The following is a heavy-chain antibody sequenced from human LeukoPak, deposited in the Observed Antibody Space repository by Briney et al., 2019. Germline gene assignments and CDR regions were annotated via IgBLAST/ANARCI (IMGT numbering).Heavy chain of an antibody. CDR3: ARALSNYVDYHYYYYMDV. V-gene: IGHV3-7*03. Sequence: GGSLRLSSAASGFTFSSYWMSWVRQAPGKGLEWVANIKQDGSEKYYVDSVKGRFTISKDNAKNSLYLQMNSLRAEDTALYYCARALSNYVDYHYYYYMDVWGKGTTVTVPS. CDR2: IKQDGSEK. D-gene: IGHD4-11*01. CDR1: GFTFSSYW. J-gene: IGHJ6*03.